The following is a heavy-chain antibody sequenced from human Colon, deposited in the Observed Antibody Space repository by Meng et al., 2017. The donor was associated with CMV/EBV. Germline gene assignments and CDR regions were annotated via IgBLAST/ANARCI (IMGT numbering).Heavy chain of an antibody. CDR3: AREAVDTATDRYYYYGMDV. CDR1: GYTFTSYG. J-gene: IGHJ6*02. CDR2: ISAYNGNT. Sequence: ASVKVSCKASGYTFTSYGISWVRQAPGQGLEWMGWISAYNGNTNYAQKLQGRVTMTTDTSTSTAYMELRSLRSDDTAVYYCAREAVDTATDRYYYYGMDVWGQGTTVTVSS. D-gene: IGHD5-18*01. V-gene: IGHV1-18*01.